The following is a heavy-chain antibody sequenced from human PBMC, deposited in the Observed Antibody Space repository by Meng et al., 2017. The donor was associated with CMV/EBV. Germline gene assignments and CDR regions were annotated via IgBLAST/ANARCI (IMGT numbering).Heavy chain of an antibody. J-gene: IGHJ6*02. V-gene: IGHV3-33*06. CDR2: IWYDGSNK. CDR3: AKDFRDIVVVPAAEQNYYYYGMDV. D-gene: IGHD2-2*01. CDR1: GFTFSSYS. Sequence: GESLKISCAASGFTFSSYSMNWVRQAPGKGLEWVAVIWYDGSNKYYADSVKGRFTISRDNSKNTLYLQMNSLRAEDTAVYYCAKDFRDIVVVPAAEQNYYYYGMDVWGQGTTVTVSS.